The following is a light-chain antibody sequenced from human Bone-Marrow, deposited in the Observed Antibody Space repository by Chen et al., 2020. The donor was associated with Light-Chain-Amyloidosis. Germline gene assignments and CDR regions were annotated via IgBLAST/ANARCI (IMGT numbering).Light chain of an antibody. Sequence: QSALTQPASVSGSPGQSITISCTGTSSDVGGDNHVSLYQQHPDIAPKLMIYEVTNRPSCVPDSFSGSKAENTASMTISGLQTKDEADYFCRAYTITNTRVFGSGTRVTGL. CDR1: SSDVGGDNH. CDR3: RAYTITNTRV. J-gene: IGLJ1*01. CDR2: EVT. V-gene: IGLV2-14*01.